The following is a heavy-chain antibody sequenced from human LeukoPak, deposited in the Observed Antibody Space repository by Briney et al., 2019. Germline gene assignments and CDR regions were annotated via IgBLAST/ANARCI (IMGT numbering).Heavy chain of an antibody. V-gene: IGHV1-69*16. D-gene: IGHD3-22*01. Sequence: ASVKVSCKASGGTFSSYTISWVRQAPGQGLEWMGRIIPILGIANYAQKFQGRVTITTDESTSTAYMELSSLRSEDTAVYYCARDYYDSSGYYPERYYYYYMDVWGKGTTVTVSS. CDR2: IIPILGIA. J-gene: IGHJ6*03. CDR3: ARDYYDSSGYYPERYYYYYMDV. CDR1: GGTFSSYT.